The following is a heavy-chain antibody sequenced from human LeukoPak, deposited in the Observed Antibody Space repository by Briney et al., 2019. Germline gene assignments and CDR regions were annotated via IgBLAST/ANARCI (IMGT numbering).Heavy chain of an antibody. Sequence: GGSLRLSCAVYGFTSSSYWMSWVRQAPGKGLEWVANIERDGSEKYSVDSVKGRFTISRDNAKNSLYLQMNSLRAEDTAVYYCVRVYGAYANALDYWGQGTLVAVSS. J-gene: IGHJ4*02. CDR2: IERDGSEK. D-gene: IGHD4/OR15-4a*01. V-gene: IGHV3-7*04. CDR3: VRVYGAYANALDY. CDR1: GFTSSSYW.